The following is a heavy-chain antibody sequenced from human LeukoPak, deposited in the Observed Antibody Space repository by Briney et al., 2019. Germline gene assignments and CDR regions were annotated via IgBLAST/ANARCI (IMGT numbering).Heavy chain of an antibody. CDR2: IYYSGST. Sequence: SETLSLTCTVSGDSISMSGYYWGWIRQPPGKELEWIGYIYYSGSTYYNPSLKSRVTISVDTSKNQFSLKLSSVTAADTAVYYCARARYCSSASCYSTYYYYMDVWGKGTTVTVSS. V-gene: IGHV4-30-4*08. J-gene: IGHJ6*03. D-gene: IGHD2-2*01. CDR3: ARARYCSSASCYSTYYYYMDV. CDR1: GDSISMSGYY.